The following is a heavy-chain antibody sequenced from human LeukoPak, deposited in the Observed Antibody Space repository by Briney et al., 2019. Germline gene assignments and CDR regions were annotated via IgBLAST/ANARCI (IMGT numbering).Heavy chain of an antibody. J-gene: IGHJ4*02. D-gene: IGHD7-27*01. CDR1: GFTFSSYA. Sequence: PGGSLRLSCAASGFTFSSYAMNWVRQAPGKGLEWVSHISSSGSMIWYGESVKGRFTISRDSAENSLHLQMNSLRAEDTAVYYCARDPESNWGWDLDYWGQGTLVTVSS. CDR2: ISSSGSMI. V-gene: IGHV3-48*01. CDR3: ARDPESNWGWDLDY.